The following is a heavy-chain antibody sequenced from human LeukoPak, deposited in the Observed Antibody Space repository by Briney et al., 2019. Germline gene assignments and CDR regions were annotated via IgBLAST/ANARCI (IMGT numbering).Heavy chain of an antibody. V-gene: IGHV3-30*02. CDR1: GFTFSSYG. J-gene: IGHJ6*03. CDR2: IRYDGSNK. CDR3: ARIGIYSWRDYYYMDV. D-gene: IGHD5-18*01. Sequence: GGSLGLSCAASGFTFSSYGMHWVRQAPGKGLEWVAFIRYDGSNKYYADSVKGRFTISRDNSKNTLYLQMNSLRAEDTAVYYCARIGIYSWRDYYYMDVWGKGTTVTVSS.